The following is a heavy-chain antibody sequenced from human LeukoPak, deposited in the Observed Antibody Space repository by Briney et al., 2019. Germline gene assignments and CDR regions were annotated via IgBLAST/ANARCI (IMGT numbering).Heavy chain of an antibody. V-gene: IGHV1-18*01. CDR3: AAEQLHYYGSGRHPFDP. CDR1: GYTFTSYG. J-gene: IGHJ5*02. D-gene: IGHD3-10*01. Sequence: SVKVSCKASGYTFTSYGISWVRQAPGQGLEWMGWISAYNGNTNYAQKLQGRVTMTTDTSTSTAYMELRSLRSDDTAVYYCAAEQLHYYGSGRHPFDPWGQGTLVTVSS. CDR2: ISAYNGNT.